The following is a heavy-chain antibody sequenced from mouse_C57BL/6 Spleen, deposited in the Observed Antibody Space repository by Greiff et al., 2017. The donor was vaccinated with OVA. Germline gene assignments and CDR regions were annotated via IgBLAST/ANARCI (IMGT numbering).Heavy chain of an antibody. Sequence: EVKLVESGGGLVKPGGSLKLSCAASGFTFSSYAMSWVRQTPEKRLEWVATISDGGSYTYYPDNVKGRFTISRDNAKNNLYLQMSHLKSEDTAMYYCARDGYGSSLYYVDYWGQGTTLTVSS. J-gene: IGHJ2*01. V-gene: IGHV5-4*01. CDR3: ARDGYGSSLYYVDY. D-gene: IGHD1-1*01. CDR2: ISDGGSYT. CDR1: GFTFSSYA.